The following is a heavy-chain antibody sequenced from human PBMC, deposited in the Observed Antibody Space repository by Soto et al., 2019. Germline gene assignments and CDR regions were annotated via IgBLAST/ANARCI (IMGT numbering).Heavy chain of an antibody. J-gene: IGHJ3*02. CDR1: GFTFSSYS. CDR3: ARDRSLLLWFGELPNAFDI. Sequence: GGSLRLSCAASGFTFSSYSMNWVRQAPGKGLEWVSSISSSSSYIYYADSVKGRFTISRDNAKNSLYLQMNSLRAEDTAVYYCARDRSLLLWFGELPNAFDIWGQGTMVTVSS. D-gene: IGHD3-10*01. CDR2: ISSSSSYI. V-gene: IGHV3-21*01.